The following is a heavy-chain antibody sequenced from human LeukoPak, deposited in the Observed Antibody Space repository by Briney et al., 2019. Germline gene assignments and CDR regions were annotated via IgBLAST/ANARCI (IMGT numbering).Heavy chain of an antibody. J-gene: IGHJ5*02. D-gene: IGHD2-15*01. CDR2: ISNNGRNK. Sequence: GGSLRLSCAASGFTFSTYAIHWVRQAPGKGLEWVAFISNNGRNKDYADSVKGRFTISRDNSKNTLYLQVNSLRPDDTAVYYCARDQTTRSSSSYYNWFDPWGQGTLVTVSS. CDR1: GFTFSTYA. V-gene: IGHV3-30*04. CDR3: ARDQTTRSSSSYYNWFDP.